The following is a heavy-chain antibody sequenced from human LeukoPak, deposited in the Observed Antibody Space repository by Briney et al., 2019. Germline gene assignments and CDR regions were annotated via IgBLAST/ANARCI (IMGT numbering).Heavy chain of an antibody. V-gene: IGHV4-39*01. CDR2: IYYSGST. D-gene: IGHD1-26*01. J-gene: IGHJ3*02. Sequence: SETLSLTCAVSGGSISSISYYWGWLRQPPGKGLEWVGGIYYSGSTYYNPSLKSRVTISVDTSKNQFSLKLSSVTAADTAVYYCARQALGWELRRNPHAFDIWGQGTMVTVSS. CDR1: GGSISSISYY. CDR3: ARQALGWELRRNPHAFDI.